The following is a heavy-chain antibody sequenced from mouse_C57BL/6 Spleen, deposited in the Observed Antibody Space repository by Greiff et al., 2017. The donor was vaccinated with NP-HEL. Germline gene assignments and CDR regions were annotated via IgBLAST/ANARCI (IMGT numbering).Heavy chain of an antibody. V-gene: IGHV1-64*01. CDR3: ARGSYYGSIYYAMDY. J-gene: IGHJ4*01. D-gene: IGHD1-1*01. CDR2: IHPNSGST. Sequence: VQLQQSGAELVKPGASVKLSCKASGYTFTSYWMHWVKQRPGQGLEWIGMIHPNSGSTNYNEKFKSKATLTVDKSSSTAYMQLSSLTSEDSAVYYCARGSYYGSIYYAMDYWGQGTSVTVSS. CDR1: GYTFTSYW.